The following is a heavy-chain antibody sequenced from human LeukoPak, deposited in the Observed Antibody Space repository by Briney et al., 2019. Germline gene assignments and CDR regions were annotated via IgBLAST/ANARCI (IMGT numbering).Heavy chain of an antibody. CDR3: ASSSGSYYFDY. CDR1: GGSSSSNSYY. Sequence: PSETLSLTCTVSGGSSSSNSYYWGWIRQPPGKGLEWIGSIYYSGSTYYNPTLKSRVTISVDTSKNQFSLRLNSVTAADTAVYYCASSSGSYYFDYWGQGTLVTVSS. D-gene: IGHD1-26*01. J-gene: IGHJ4*02. V-gene: IGHV4-39*01. CDR2: IYYSGST.